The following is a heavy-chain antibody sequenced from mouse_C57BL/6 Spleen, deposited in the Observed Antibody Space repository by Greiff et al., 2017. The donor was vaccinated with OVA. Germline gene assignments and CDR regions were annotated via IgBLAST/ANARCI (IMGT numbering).Heavy chain of an antibody. D-gene: IGHD1-1*01. CDR3: ANYYGSSYGFAY. J-gene: IGHJ3*01. Sequence: VKLQQSGPELVKPGASVKISCKASGYAFSSYWLNWVKQRPGKGLEWIGRIYPGDGDTNSNGKFKGKATLTADKSSSTAYMQLSSLTSEDSSVYVCANYYGSSYGFAYWGQGTLVTVSA. CDR2: IYPGDGDT. V-gene: IGHV1-82*01. CDR1: GYAFSSYW.